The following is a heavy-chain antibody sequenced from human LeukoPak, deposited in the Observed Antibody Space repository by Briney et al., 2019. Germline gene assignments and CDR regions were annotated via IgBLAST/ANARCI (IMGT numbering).Heavy chain of an antibody. D-gene: IGHD3-10*01. V-gene: IGHV3-30*18. CDR1: GFTFSSYG. CDR2: ISYDGSNK. Sequence: GRSLRLPCAASGFTFSSYGMHWVRQAPGKGLEWVAVISYDGSNKYYADSVKGRFTISRDNSKNTLYLQMNSLRAEDTAVYYCAKESGADYFDYWGQGTLVTVSS. CDR3: AKESGADYFDY. J-gene: IGHJ4*02.